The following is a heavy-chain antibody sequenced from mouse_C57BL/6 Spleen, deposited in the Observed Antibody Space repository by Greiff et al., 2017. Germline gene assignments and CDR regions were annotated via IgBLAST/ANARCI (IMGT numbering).Heavy chain of an antibody. Sequence: VQLQQPGAELVRPGSSVKLSCKASGYTFTSYWMDWVKQRPGQGLEWIGNIYPSDSETHYNQKFKDKATLTVDKSSRTAYMQLSSLTSEDSAVYYCARSFITTVVGYYYAMDYWGQGTSVTVSS. V-gene: IGHV1-61*01. CDR2: IYPSDSET. CDR1: GYTFTSYW. D-gene: IGHD1-1*01. J-gene: IGHJ4*01. CDR3: ARSFITTVVGYYYAMDY.